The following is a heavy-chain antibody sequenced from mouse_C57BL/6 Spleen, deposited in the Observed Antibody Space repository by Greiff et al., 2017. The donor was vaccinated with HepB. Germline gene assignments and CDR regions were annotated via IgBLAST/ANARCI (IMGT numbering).Heavy chain of an antibody. D-gene: IGHD1-1*01. CDR2: INPNNGGT. CDR1: GYTFTDYN. J-gene: IGHJ4*01. Sequence: SGPELVKPGASVKIPCKASGYTFTDYNMDWVKQSHGKSLEWIGDINPNNGGTIYNQKFKGKATLTVDKSSSTAYMELRSLTSEDTAVYYCARDYYGSSYGNYAMDYWGQGTSVTVSS. V-gene: IGHV1-18*01. CDR3: ARDYYGSSYGNYAMDY.